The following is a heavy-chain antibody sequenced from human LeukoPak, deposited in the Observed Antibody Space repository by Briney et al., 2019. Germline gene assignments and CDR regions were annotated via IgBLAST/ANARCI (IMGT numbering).Heavy chain of an antibody. Sequence: GGSLRLSCAASAFTFSNAWMSWVRQAPGKGLEWVSAISGSDAGTYYADSVKGRFTISRDNSKNTLYLQMNGLRAEDAAVYYCAKAPLGRCTGAICYSFDYWGQGTLVTVSS. CDR2: ISGSDAGT. CDR1: AFTFSNAW. V-gene: IGHV3-23*01. CDR3: AKAPLGRCTGAICYSFDY. J-gene: IGHJ4*02. D-gene: IGHD2-8*02.